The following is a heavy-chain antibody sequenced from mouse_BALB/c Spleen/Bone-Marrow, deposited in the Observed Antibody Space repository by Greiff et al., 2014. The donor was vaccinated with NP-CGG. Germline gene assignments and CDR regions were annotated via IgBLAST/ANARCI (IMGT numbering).Heavy chain of an antibody. V-gene: IGHV4-1*02. CDR1: GFDFSRYW. Sequence: EVKLMESGGGLVQPGGSLKLSCAASGFDFSRYWMSWVRQAPGKGLEWIGEINPDSSTINYTPSLKDKFIISRDNAKNTLYLQMSKVRSEDTALYYCARLGYYGSMGYWGQATTLTLSS. D-gene: IGHD1-1*01. CDR3: ARLGYYGSMGY. CDR2: INPDSSTI. J-gene: IGHJ2*01.